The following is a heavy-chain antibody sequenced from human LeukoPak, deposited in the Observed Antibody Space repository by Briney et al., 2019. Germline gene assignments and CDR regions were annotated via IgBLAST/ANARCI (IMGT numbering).Heavy chain of an antibody. CDR3: ARSPGYSYGQIDY. CDR2: IYYSGST. CDR1: GGSIGSSSYY. V-gene: IGHV4-39*01. D-gene: IGHD5-18*01. Sequence: PSETLSLTCTVSGGSIGSSSYYWGWIRQPPGKGLEWIGSIYYSGSTYYNPSLKSRVTISVDTSKNQFSLKLSSVTAADTAVYYCARSPGYSYGQIDYWGQGTLVTVSS. J-gene: IGHJ4*02.